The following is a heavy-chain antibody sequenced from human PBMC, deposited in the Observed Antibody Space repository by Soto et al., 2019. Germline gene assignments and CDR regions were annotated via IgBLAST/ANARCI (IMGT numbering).Heavy chain of an antibody. J-gene: IGHJ4*02. D-gene: IGHD6-13*01. CDR2: ISAYNGNT. V-gene: IGHV1-18*01. Sequence: ASVKISCKASGYTFTSYGISWVRQAPGQGLEWMGWISAYNGNTNYAQKLQGRVTMTTDTSTSTAYMELRSLRSDDTAVYYCARVGQQLVLGYFDYWGQGTLVTVSS. CDR3: ARVGQQLVLGYFDY. CDR1: GYTFTSYG.